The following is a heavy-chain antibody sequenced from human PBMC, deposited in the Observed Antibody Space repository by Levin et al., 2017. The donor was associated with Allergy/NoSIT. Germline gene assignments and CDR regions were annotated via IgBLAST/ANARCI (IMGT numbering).Heavy chain of an antibody. D-gene: IGHD6-13*01. CDR2: INPNGGRT. Sequence: ETLSLTCAASGFSFSTYTMGWVRQAPGKGLEWVSDINPNGGRTYYVDSVKGRFTISRDNSKNTLFLQLGSLRAEDTAVYYCVKAGSISWYDYWGQGTLVTVSS. V-gene: IGHV3-23*01. J-gene: IGHJ4*02. CDR3: VKAGSISWYDY. CDR1: GFSFSTYT.